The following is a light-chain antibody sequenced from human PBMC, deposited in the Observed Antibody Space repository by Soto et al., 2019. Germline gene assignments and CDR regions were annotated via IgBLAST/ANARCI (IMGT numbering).Light chain of an antibody. V-gene: IGKV1-39*01. Sequence: EIQMTKSPASLSASVGDRVTITCRASQTINTYLNWYQQTPGKAPKLLIYAAFSLGSGVPSRFSGSASGTDFTLTISRLFPQDSTTYFFQRSYITPPTFGQGTKVEI. J-gene: IGKJ1*01. CDR3: QRSYITPPT. CDR2: AAF. CDR1: QTINTY.